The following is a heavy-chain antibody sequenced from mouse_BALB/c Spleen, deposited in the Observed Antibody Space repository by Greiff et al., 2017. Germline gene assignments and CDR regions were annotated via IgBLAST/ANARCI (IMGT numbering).Heavy chain of an antibody. D-gene: IGHD1-1*01. J-gene: IGHJ2*01. CDR1: GYSITSGYY. CDR2: ISYDGSN. CDR3: ARPHYYGSSSFDY. V-gene: IGHV3-6*02. Sequence: EVKLQESGPGLVKPSQSLSLTCSVTGYSITSGYYWNWIRQFPGNKLEWMGYISYDGSNNYNPSLKNRISITRDTSKNQFFLKLNSVTTEDTATYYCARPHYYGSSSFDYWGQGTTLTVSS.